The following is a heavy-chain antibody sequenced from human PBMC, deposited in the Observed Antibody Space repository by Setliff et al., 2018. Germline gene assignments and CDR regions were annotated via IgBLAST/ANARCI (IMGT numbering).Heavy chain of an antibody. J-gene: IGHJ1*01. V-gene: IGHV5-51*01. CDR2: VYPGDSGI. Sequence: GESLKISCKGSGYRFTTYWIAWVRQKPGKGLEWMGIVYPGDSGIRYSPSFQGQVTLSADTSIATAYLHWTSLKASDTAMYYCVRHPYYDSSGLYYGHEYFEDWGQGTLVTVSS. CDR1: GYRFTTYW. CDR3: VRHPYYDSSGLYYGHEYFED. D-gene: IGHD3-22*01.